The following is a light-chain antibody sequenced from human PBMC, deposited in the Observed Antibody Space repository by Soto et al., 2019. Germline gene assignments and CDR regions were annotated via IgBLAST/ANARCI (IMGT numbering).Light chain of an antibody. V-gene: IGLV2-14*03. Sequence: QSALTQPASVSGSPGQSITISCTGTSSDVGAYNFVSWYRQHPGKAPKLIIYNVSDRPSGVSNRFSGSNSANTASLTISGLQAEDEDDYYCTSSTSRGTYVFGTGTKVTVL. CDR1: SSDVGAYNF. J-gene: IGLJ1*01. CDR2: NVS. CDR3: TSSTSRGTYV.